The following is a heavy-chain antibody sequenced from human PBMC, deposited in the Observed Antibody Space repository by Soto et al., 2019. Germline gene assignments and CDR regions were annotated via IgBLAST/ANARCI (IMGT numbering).Heavy chain of an antibody. D-gene: IGHD2-15*01. CDR1: GDSVSSDSAA. CDR2: TYYRSKWYN. Sequence: PSQTLSLTCAISGDSVSSDSAAWNWIRQSPSRGLEWLGRTYYRSKWYNDYAVSVKSRITINPDTSKNQFSLQLNSVTPGDTAVYYCEREGVVAAINTGSDPWGQGTLVTVPP. J-gene: IGHJ5*02. V-gene: IGHV6-1*01. CDR3: EREGVVAAINTGSDP.